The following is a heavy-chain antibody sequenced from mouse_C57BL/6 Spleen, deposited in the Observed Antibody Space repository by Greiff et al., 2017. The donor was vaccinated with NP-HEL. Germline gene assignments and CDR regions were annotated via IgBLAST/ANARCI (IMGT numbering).Heavy chain of an antibody. CDR2: IYPGDGDT. J-gene: IGHJ2*01. CDR1: GYAFSSSW. Sequence: QVQLKQSGPELVKPGASVKISCKASGYAFSSSWMNWVKQRPGKGLEWIGRIYPGDGDTNYNGKFKGKATLTADKSSSTADMQLSSLTSEDSAVYFCARDGNSYFDYWGQGTTLTVSS. V-gene: IGHV1-82*01. CDR3: ARDGNSYFDY. D-gene: IGHD2-1*01.